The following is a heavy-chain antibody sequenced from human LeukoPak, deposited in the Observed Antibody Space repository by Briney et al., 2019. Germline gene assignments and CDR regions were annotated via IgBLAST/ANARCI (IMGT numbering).Heavy chain of an antibody. CDR3: ARAPGFFFDY. V-gene: IGHV3-30-3*01. Sequence: AGGSLRLSCAASGLTFSSYAMHWVCQAPGKGLEWVAVISYDGSNKYYADSVKGRFTISRDNSKNTLYLQMNSLRAEDTAVYYCARAPGFFFDYWGQGTLVTVSS. CDR2: ISYDGSNK. J-gene: IGHJ4*02. D-gene: IGHD3-10*01. CDR1: GLTFSSYA.